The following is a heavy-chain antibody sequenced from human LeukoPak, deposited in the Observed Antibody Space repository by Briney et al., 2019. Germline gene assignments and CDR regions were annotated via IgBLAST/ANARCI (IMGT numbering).Heavy chain of an antibody. Sequence: ASVKVSCKASGYTFTSYAMHWVRQAPGQRLEWMGWINAGNGNTKYSQKFQGRVTMTEDTSTDTAYMELSSLRSEDTAVYYCATYIWFGERYEPIFDYWGQGTLVTASS. V-gene: IGHV1-3*01. CDR1: GYTFTSYA. D-gene: IGHD3-10*01. CDR2: INAGNGNT. J-gene: IGHJ4*02. CDR3: ATYIWFGERYEPIFDY.